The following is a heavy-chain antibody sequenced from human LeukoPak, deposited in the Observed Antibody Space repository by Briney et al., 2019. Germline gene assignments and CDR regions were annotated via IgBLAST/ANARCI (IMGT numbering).Heavy chain of an antibody. D-gene: IGHD6-13*01. J-gene: IGHJ4*02. V-gene: IGHV1-46*01. CDR3: ARGIATAGYDY. Sequence: ASVTVSFKASGYTFTIYYLHWVRQAPGQGLEWMGIINPRGGTTSFAQKFQGRVTMTRDTSTSTVYMDLSSLRSDDTAVYYCARGIATAGYDYWGQGTLVTVSS. CDR1: GYTFTIYY. CDR2: INPRGGTT.